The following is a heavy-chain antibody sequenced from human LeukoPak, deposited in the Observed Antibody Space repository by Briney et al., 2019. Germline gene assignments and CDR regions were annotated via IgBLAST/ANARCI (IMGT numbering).Heavy chain of an antibody. CDR1: GFTFSGYG. J-gene: IGHJ4*02. CDR2: IWYDRSSK. Sequence: GGSLRLSCAASGFTFSGYGMQWVRQAPGKGLEWVALIWYDRSSKYYANSVKGRFTISRDNAKKTLYLQMDSLRDEDTAVYYCARSDYGTGRYAFYFDYWGQGTQVTVSS. CDR3: ARSDYGTGRYAFYFDY. V-gene: IGHV3-33*01. D-gene: IGHD3-10*01.